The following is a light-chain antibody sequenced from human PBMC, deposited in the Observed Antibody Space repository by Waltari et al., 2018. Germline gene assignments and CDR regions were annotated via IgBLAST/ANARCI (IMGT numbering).Light chain of an antibody. CDR3: QQYYSTPLYT. J-gene: IGKJ2*01. V-gene: IGKV4-1*01. Sequence: IVMTQSPDSLAVSLGERATINCKSSQSILYSYDNKNYLAWYQHKPGQPPKLLIYWSSTRESGVPDRFSGSGSETDFTLTISNLQPEDVAVYYCQQYYSTPLYTFGQGTKVEIK. CDR1: QSILYSYDNKNY. CDR2: WSS.